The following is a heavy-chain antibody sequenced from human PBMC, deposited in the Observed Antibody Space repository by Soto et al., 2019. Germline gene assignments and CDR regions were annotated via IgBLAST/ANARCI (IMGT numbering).Heavy chain of an antibody. J-gene: IGHJ6*02. CDR3: AKRGSRYFYGMDV. Sequence: EVQLLESGGGLIQPGGSLRLSCAASGFTFSTYVMSWVRQAPGKGLEWVSTISGGDGGTYYADSVKGRFTISRDNSKNTLYLQMNRLRDEDTAVYYCAKRGSRYFYGMDVWGQGTTVTVSS. CDR2: ISGGDGGT. V-gene: IGHV3-23*01. CDR1: GFTFSTYV.